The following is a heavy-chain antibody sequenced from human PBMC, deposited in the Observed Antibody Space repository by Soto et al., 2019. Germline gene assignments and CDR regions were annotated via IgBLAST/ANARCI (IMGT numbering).Heavy chain of an antibody. V-gene: IGHV5-51*03. Sequence: EVQLVQSGAEVKKPGESLKISCKGSGYSFTSYWIGWVRQMPGKGLEWMGIIYPGDSDTSYSPSLQGQVTISADKSISTAYLQWSSLKASDTAMYYCARAMVRGKNYSGVDVWGHGTTVTVSS. CDR1: GYSFTSYW. CDR3: ARAMVRGKNYSGVDV. CDR2: IYPGDSDT. D-gene: IGHD3-10*01. J-gene: IGHJ6*02.